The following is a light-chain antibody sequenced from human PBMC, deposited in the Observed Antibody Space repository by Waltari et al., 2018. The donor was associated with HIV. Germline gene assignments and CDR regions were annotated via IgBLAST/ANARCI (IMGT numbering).Light chain of an antibody. CDR1: QSVNNR. Sequence: DTQMTQSPSSLSASVGDTVTITCRASQSVNNRVNWYHQEPGKAPKVLIYDASRLQSGVPSRFSGSGSGTDFTLTISSLQPDDFASYFCQQSYNYPLTFGPGTQVDIK. V-gene: IGKV1-39*01. CDR2: DAS. J-gene: IGKJ3*01. CDR3: QQSYNYPLT.